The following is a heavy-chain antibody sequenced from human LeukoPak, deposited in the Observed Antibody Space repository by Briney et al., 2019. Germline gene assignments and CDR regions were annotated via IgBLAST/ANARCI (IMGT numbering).Heavy chain of an antibody. CDR1: GGSMSSYY. CDR3: PRTHDYGDYLEETSVMGGMDV. Sequence: TSETLSLTCTVPGGSMSSYYWSWIRQPAGKGREGIGRIYSSGSTTYTPSLKSRVTMSVATSRHQFSLKLSSVTAADTAVYYCPRTHDYGDYLEETSVMGGMDVWGQGTTVTVSS. CDR2: IYSSGST. D-gene: IGHD4-17*01. V-gene: IGHV4-4*07. J-gene: IGHJ6*02.